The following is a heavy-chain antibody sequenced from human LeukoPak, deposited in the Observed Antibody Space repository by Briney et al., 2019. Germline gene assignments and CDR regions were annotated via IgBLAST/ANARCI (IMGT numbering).Heavy chain of an antibody. J-gene: IGHJ4*02. CDR1: GGTFSSYA. V-gene: IGHV1-69*13. CDR3: ARGAGIVVVPAAPIL. Sequence: SVKVSCKASGGTFSSYAISWVRQAPGQGLEWMGGIIPIFGTANYAQKFQGRVTITADESTSTAYMELSSLRSEDTAVYYCARGAGIVVVPAAPILWGQGTLVTVSS. CDR2: IIPIFGTA. D-gene: IGHD2-2*01.